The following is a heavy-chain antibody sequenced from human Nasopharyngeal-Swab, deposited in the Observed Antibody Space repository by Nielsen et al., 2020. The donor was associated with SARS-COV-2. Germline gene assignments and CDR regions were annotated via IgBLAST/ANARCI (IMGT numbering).Heavy chain of an antibody. CDR3: ARSGTVGAPGFDY. CDR2: INAGTGNR. V-gene: IGHV1-3*01. CDR1: GYTFTTYA. Sequence: ASVNVSCKVSGYTFTTYAIHWVRHAPGQRLEWMAWINAGTGNREYSQRFQGRVTISADTSASTAYMELHSLRSEDTAVYYCARSGTVGAPGFDYWGQGTLVTVSS. D-gene: IGHD1-26*01. J-gene: IGHJ4*02.